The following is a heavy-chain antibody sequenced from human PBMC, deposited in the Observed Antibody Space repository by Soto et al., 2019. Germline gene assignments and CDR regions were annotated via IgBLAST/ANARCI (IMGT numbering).Heavy chain of an antibody. CDR3: WTKLAGSGTFNRFDP. J-gene: IGHJ5*02. V-gene: IGHV4-61*08. Sequence: SDTLSLTCTVSGGSVRSGDCYWSWIRQPPGKGLEWIGNIYYSGTIDYSPSLKSRVTISVDASKNQFSLKLSSVTAADTAVYYCWTKLAGSGTFNRFDPWGQGTPDTVYS. CDR2: IYYSGTI. CDR1: GGSVRSGDCY. D-gene: IGHD3-3*02.